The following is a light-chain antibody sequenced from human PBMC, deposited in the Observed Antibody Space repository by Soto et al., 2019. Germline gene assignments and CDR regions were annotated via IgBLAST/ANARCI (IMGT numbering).Light chain of an antibody. CDR2: EVS. V-gene: IGLV2-14*01. CDR1: SSDVGGYNY. CDR3: SSYTSGSTRV. J-gene: IGLJ3*02. Sequence: QSVLTQPASVSGSPGQSITISCTGTSSDVGGYNYVSWYQQHPGKAPKLMIYEVSNRPSGVSNRFSGSKSGNTASLTISGLQAEDEADYYCSSYTSGSTRVFGGGTKLTVL.